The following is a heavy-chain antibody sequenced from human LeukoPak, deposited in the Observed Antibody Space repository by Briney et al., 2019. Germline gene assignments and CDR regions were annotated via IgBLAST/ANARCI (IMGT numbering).Heavy chain of an antibody. CDR1: GGSFSGYY. D-gene: IGHD3-3*01. Sequence: SETLPLTCAVYGGSFSGYYWSWIRQPPGKGLEWIGEINHSGSTNYNPSLKSRVTISVDTSKNQFSLKLSSVTAADTAVYYCARQPYDFWSGPSDRPLDYWGQGTPVTVSS. J-gene: IGHJ4*02. CDR3: ARQPYDFWSGPSDRPLDY. V-gene: IGHV4-34*01. CDR2: INHSGST.